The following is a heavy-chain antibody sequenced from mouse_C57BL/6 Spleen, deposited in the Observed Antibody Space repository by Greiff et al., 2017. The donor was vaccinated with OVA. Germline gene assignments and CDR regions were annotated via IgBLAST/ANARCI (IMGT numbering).Heavy chain of an antibody. Sequence: VQLQQPGAELVRPGSSVKLSCKASGYTFTSHWMHWVKQRPIQGLEWIGNIDPSDSETHYNQKFKDKATLTVDKSSSTAYMQLSSLTSEDSAVYYCARRSNYRYFDVWGTGTTVTVSS. D-gene: IGHD2-5*01. CDR1: GYTFTSHW. J-gene: IGHJ1*03. CDR2: IDPSDSET. CDR3: ARRSNYRYFDV. V-gene: IGHV1-52*01.